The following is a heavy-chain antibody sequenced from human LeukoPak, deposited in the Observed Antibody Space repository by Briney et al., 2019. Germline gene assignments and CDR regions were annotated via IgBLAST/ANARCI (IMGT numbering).Heavy chain of an antibody. J-gene: IGHJ5*02. Sequence: SETLSLTCTVSGRSISSSSYYWGWIRQPPGKGLEWIGSIYYSGSTYYNPSLKSRVTISVDTSKNQFSLKLSSVTAADTAVYYCASPPRTSGWYFTWFDPWGQGTLVTVSS. V-gene: IGHV4-39*07. CDR2: IYYSGST. CDR1: GRSISSSSYY. D-gene: IGHD6-19*01. CDR3: ASPPRTSGWYFTWFDP.